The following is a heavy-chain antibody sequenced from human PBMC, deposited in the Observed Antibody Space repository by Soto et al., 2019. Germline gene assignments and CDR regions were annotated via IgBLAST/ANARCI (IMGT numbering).Heavy chain of an antibody. Sequence: PSETLSLTCTVSGGSIGSGGYYWSWIRQHPGKGLEWIGYIYYSGSTYYNPSLKSRVTISVDTSKNQFSLKLSSVTAADTAVYYCARSHDILTGPFDYWGQGTLVTVSS. CDR2: IYYSGST. V-gene: IGHV4-31*03. J-gene: IGHJ4*02. CDR3: ARSHDILTGPFDY. CDR1: GGSIGSGGYY. D-gene: IGHD3-9*01.